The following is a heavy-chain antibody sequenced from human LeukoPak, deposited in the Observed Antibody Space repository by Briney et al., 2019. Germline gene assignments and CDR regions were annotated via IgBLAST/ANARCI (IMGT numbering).Heavy chain of an antibody. Sequence: GGPLRLSCAASGFTFSSYAMHWVRQAPGKGLEWVAVISYDGSNNYYADSVKGRFIMSRDNSKNTLYLQMNSLRAEDTAVYYCAKNGDSERWLQPKFVTHWGQGTLVTVSS. J-gene: IGHJ4*02. D-gene: IGHD5-24*01. CDR3: AKNGDSERWLQPKFVTH. V-gene: IGHV3-30*04. CDR2: ISYDGSNN. CDR1: GFTFSSYA.